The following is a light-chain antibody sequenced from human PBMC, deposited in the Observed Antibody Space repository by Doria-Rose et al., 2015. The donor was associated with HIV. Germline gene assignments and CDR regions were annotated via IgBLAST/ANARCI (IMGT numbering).Light chain of an antibody. CDR3: HQYASSRT. Sequence: EIVLTQSPGTLSLSPGERATLSCRASQSVSANYLAWYQQRPGLSPRLLIYGASSRATDIPDRFSGSGSGTDFTLTISRLEPEDFAVYYCHQYASSRTFGQGTKVEIK. J-gene: IGKJ1*01. CDR2: GAS. V-gene: IGKV3-20*01. CDR1: QSVSANY.